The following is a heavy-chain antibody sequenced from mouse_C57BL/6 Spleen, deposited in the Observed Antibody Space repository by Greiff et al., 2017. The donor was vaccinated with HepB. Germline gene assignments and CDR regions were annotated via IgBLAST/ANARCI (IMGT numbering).Heavy chain of an antibody. CDR2: IDPSDSYT. CDR3: ARGSYGNPWFAY. Sequence: QVQLQQSGAELVKPGASVKLSCKASGYTFTSYWMQWVKQRPGQGLEWIGEIDPSDSYTNYNQKFKGKATLTVDTSSSTAYMQLSSLTSEDSAVYYCARGSYGNPWFAYWGQGTLVTVSA. V-gene: IGHV1-50*01. J-gene: IGHJ3*01. D-gene: IGHD2-1*01. CDR1: GYTFTSYW.